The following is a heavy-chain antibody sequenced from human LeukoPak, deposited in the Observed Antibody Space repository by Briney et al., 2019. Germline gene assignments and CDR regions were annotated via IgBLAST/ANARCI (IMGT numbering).Heavy chain of an antibody. CDR2: ISTSGSTI. CDR1: GFTFSGYY. D-gene: IGHD6-13*01. J-gene: IGHJ4*02. V-gene: IGHV3-11*04. Sequence: GGSLRLSCAASGFTFSGYYMNWIRQAPGKGLEWVSYISTSGSTIYYADSVKGRFTISRDNAKNSLYLQMNSLRAEDTAVYYCARRRLSSSWYPDYFDYWGQGTLVTVSS. CDR3: ARRRLSSSWYPDYFDY.